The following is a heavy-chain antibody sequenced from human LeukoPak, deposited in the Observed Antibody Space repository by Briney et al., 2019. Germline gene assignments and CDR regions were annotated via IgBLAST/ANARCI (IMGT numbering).Heavy chain of an antibody. CDR1: GGSISSGGYY. J-gene: IGHJ4*02. Sequence: PSETLSLTCTVSGGSISSGGYYWSWLRQHPGTGLEWIGYIYYSGSTNSNPSLRGRVTISVDTSNNQFSLKLSSVTAADTAVYYCARQLAAAGYYFDYWGQGTLVTVSS. V-gene: IGHV4-31*03. CDR3: ARQLAAAGYYFDY. D-gene: IGHD6-13*01. CDR2: IYYSGST.